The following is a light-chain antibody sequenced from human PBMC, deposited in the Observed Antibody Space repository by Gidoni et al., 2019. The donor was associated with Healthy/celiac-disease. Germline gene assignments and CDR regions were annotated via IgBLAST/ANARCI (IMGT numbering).Light chain of an antibody. CDR1: QSVSSN. CDR3: QQYNNWPRT. CDR2: GAS. V-gene: IGKV3-15*01. J-gene: IGKJ1*01. Sequence: DIVMTQSPATLSVSPGERATLSCRASQSVSSNLAWYQQKPGQAPRLLIYGASTRATGIPARFSGSGSGKEFTLTISSLQSEDFAVYDCQQYNNWPRTFXQXTKVEIK.